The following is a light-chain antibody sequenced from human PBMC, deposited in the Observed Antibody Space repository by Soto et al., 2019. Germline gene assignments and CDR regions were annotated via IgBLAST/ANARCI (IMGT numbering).Light chain of an antibody. CDR2: DAS. J-gene: IGKJ2*01. CDR3: QQRTNWPRT. V-gene: IGKV3-11*01. Sequence: EIVLTQSPVTLSLYPGERATLSCRASRSVSSYLAWYQQKPGQAPRLLIYDASNRATGIPDRFSGSGSGTDFTLTIRSLEPEDFAVYYCQQRTNWPRTFGQGTKLEIK. CDR1: RSVSSY.